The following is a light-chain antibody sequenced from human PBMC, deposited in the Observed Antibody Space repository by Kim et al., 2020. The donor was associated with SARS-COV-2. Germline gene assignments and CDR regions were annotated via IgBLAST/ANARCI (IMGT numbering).Light chain of an antibody. CDR3: CSYAGSVV. J-gene: IGLJ2*01. CDR1: GSEVGSYNS. V-gene: IGLV2-11*01. CDR2: DVT. Sequence: AGRSGTSACTGNGSEVGSYNSVSWYQQHPGKAAERRIYDVTERPSGVPGRFAGSKSGNTASLTISGLQAEDEADYYCCSYAGSVVFGGGTQLTVL.